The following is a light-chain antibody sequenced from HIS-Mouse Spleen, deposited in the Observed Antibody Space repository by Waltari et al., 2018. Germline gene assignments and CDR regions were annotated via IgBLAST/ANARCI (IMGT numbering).Light chain of an antibody. CDR3: QAWDSSTVV. CDR2: QDS. Sequence: SYELTQPPSVSVSPGQTASITCSGVKLGDKYACWYQQKPGQSPVLVIYQDSKRPSGSPERFSGSNSGNTAPLTISGTQAMDEADYYCQAWDSSTVVFGGGTKLTVL. V-gene: IGLV3-1*01. J-gene: IGLJ2*01. CDR1: KLGDKY.